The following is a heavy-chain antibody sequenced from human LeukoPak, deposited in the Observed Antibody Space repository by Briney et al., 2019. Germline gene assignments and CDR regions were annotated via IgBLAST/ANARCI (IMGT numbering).Heavy chain of an antibody. CDR3: ARADSSSWIGYYYYYMDV. CDR1: GGSISSSSYY. Sequence: SETLSLTCTVSGGSISSSSYYWGWIRQPPGKGLEWIGSIYYSGSTYYNPSLKSRVTISVDTSKNQFSLKLSSVTAADTAVYYCARADSSSWIGYYYYYMDVWGKGTTVTVSS. V-gene: IGHV4-39*07. CDR2: IYYSGST. J-gene: IGHJ6*03. D-gene: IGHD6-13*01.